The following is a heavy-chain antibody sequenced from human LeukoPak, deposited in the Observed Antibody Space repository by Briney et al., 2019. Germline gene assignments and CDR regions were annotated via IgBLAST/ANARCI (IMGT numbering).Heavy chain of an antibody. D-gene: IGHD2-21*01. J-gene: IGHJ4*02. Sequence: GGSLRLSCAASGSTFSSYWMSWVRQAPGKGLEWVANIKQDGSEKYYVDSVKGRFTISRDNAKNSLYLQMDSLRGEDTAVYYCAKDFRIGYSAHFDYWGQGALVTVSS. CDR2: IKQDGSEK. CDR1: GSTFSSYW. CDR3: AKDFRIGYSAHFDY. V-gene: IGHV3-7*03.